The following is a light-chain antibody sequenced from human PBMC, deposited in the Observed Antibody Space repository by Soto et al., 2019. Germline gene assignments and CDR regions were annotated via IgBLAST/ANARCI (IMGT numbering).Light chain of an antibody. Sequence: DIQITQSPSTLSGSVGDRVTLTCRASQTISSWLAWYQQTTGKAPKILIYKASTLKSGVPSRFRGSGSGTEFTLTISRLQPDDFETYYCQHYNSYSEAFGQGTKVDIK. CDR1: QTISSW. J-gene: IGKJ1*01. V-gene: IGKV1-5*03. CDR3: QHYNSYSEA. CDR2: KAS.